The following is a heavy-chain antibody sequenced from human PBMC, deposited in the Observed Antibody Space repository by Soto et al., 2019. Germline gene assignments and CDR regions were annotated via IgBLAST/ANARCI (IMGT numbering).Heavy chain of an antibody. CDR1: GASISSTYW. J-gene: IGHJ4*02. CDR3: ARAKFNRGVMDQFDY. D-gene: IGHD3-10*01. CDR2: IYHTGTT. Sequence: SETLSLTCFVSGASISSTYWWSWVRQTPGKRLEWIGQIYHTGTTSYNPSLKNRVTISLDKSNNQFSLRLTSMTAADTAVYYCARAKFNRGVMDQFDYWGQGALVTVSS. V-gene: IGHV4-4*02.